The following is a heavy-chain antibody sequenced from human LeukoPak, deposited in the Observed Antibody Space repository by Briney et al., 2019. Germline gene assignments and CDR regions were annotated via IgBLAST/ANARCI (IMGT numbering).Heavy chain of an antibody. CDR2: IIPIFGTG. Sequence: SVKVSCKASGGTFSSYAISWVRQAPGQGLEWMGRIIPIFGTGNYAQKFQGRVTITTDESTSTAYMELSSLRSEDTAVYYCARENIHCSGGSCYSNDAFDIWGQGTMVTVSS. J-gene: IGHJ3*02. CDR3: ARENIHCSGGSCYSNDAFDI. D-gene: IGHD2-15*01. CDR1: GGTFSSYA. V-gene: IGHV1-69*05.